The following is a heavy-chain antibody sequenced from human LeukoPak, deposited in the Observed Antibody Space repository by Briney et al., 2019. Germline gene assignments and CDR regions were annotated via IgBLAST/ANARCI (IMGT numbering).Heavy chain of an antibody. J-gene: IGHJ3*02. CDR1: GFTFSSYA. D-gene: IGHD6-25*01. Sequence: GGSLRLSCAASGFTFSSYAMSWVRQAPGKGLEWVSAISGSGGSKYYADSVKGRFTISRDNAKNSLYLQTNSLRAEDTAVYYCARSLAAGFDIWGQGTMVTVSS. CDR2: ISGSGGSK. V-gene: IGHV3-23*01. CDR3: ARSLAAGFDI.